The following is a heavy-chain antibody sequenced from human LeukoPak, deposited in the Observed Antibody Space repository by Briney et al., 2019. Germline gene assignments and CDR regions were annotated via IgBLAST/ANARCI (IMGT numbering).Heavy chain of an antibody. CDR2: IWYDGSNK. J-gene: IGHJ4*02. CDR1: GFTVSSNY. Sequence: GGSLRLSCAASGFTVSSNYMSWVRQAPGKGLEWVAVIWYDGSNKYYADSVKGRFTISRDNSKNTLYLQMNSLRAEDTAVYYCARDRGSGYFDYWGQGTLVTVSS. V-gene: IGHV3-33*08. D-gene: IGHD3-10*01. CDR3: ARDRGSGYFDY.